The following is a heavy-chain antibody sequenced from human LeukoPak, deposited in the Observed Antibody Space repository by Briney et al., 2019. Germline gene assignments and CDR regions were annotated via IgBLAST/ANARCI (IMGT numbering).Heavy chain of an antibody. CDR2: ISGSGGST. J-gene: IGHJ4*02. CDR1: GFTFSSYA. CDR3: AKDRQYQLLYDY. D-gene: IGHD2-2*02. Sequence: PGGSLRLSCAASGFTFSSYAMSWVRQAPGKGLEWVSAISGSGGSTYYAESVKGRFTISRDNSKNALYLQMNSLRAEDTAVYYCAKDRQYQLLYDYWGQGTLVTVSS. V-gene: IGHV3-23*01.